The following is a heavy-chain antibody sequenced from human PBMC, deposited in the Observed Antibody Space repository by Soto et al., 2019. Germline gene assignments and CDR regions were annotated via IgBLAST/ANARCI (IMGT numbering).Heavy chain of an antibody. CDR2: ISYDGSNK. CDR3: AKDLEQNRAMVRGVVYYYGMDV. V-gene: IGHV3-30*18. CDR1: GFTFSSYG. D-gene: IGHD3-10*01. J-gene: IGHJ6*02. Sequence: QVQLVESGGGVVQPGRSLRLSCAASGFTFSSYGMHWVRQAPGKGLEWVAVISYDGSNKYYADSVKGRFTIARDNSKNTLYLQMNSMRAEDTAVYYCAKDLEQNRAMVRGVVYYYGMDVWGQGTTVTVSS.